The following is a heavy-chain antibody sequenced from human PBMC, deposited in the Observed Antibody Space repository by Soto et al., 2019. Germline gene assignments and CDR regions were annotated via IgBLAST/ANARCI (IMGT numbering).Heavy chain of an antibody. J-gene: IGHJ6*02. CDR1: GYSIASGCY. CDR3: ARFQSGYYYYYGMDV. D-gene: IGHD3-3*01. V-gene: IGHV4-38-2*01. CDR2: IYHAGSV. Sequence: PSETLSLTCAVSGYSIASGCYWAWIRQSPGKGLEWIGSIYHAGSVYYNPSLNSRVAVSLDTSKNQFSLKLSSVTAADTAVYYCARFQSGYYYYYGMDVWGQGTTVTVSS.